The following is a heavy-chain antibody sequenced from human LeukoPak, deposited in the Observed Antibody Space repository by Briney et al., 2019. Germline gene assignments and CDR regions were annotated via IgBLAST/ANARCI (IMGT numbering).Heavy chain of an antibody. CDR3: AKEIPSAATVTTSRVGSGSQYFDY. J-gene: IGHJ4*02. CDR2: ICGCGGST. V-gene: IGHV3-23*01. CDR1: GFTFSSYA. D-gene: IGHD4-17*01. Sequence: GGSLRLSCAASGFTFSSYAMSWVRQAPGEGLEWVSDICGCGGSTFYAVSVKGRFTISRDNSKNTVYLQMKSLRGEDTAVYYCAKEIPSAATVTTSRVGSGSQYFDYWGQGTLVTVSS.